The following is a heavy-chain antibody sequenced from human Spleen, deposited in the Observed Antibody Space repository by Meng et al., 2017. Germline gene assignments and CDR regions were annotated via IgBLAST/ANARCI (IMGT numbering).Heavy chain of an antibody. J-gene: IGHJ5*02. CDR2: IFYTETT. CDR1: DGPILHSDW. V-gene: IGHV4-4*02. Sequence: VQLLELGQDSWMLSGTPSRAGAVSDGPILHSDWWSWVCQVPGKGLEWIGQIFYTETTNYNPSLKRRVTISVDKSKHQFSLILTSVTAADTATYYCAGVDVDTGVPSWGQGTLVTVSS. D-gene: IGHD5-18*01. CDR3: AGVDVDTGVPS.